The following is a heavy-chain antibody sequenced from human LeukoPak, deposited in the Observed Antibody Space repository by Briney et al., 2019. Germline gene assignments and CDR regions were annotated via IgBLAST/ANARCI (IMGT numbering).Heavy chain of an antibody. CDR2: ISAYNGNT. J-gene: IGHJ4*02. CDR3: ARDRTRYSSGWPDY. D-gene: IGHD6-19*01. V-gene: IGHV1-18*01. CDR1: GYTFTSYG. Sequence: ASVKVSCKASGYTFTSYGISWVRQAPGQGLEWMGWISAYNGNTNYAQKLQGRVTMTTDTSTSTAYMELRGLRSDDTAVYYCARDRTRYSSGWPDYWGQGTLVTVSS.